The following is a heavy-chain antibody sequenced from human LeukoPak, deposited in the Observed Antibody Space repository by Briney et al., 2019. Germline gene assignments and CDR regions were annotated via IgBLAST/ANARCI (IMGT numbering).Heavy chain of an antibody. Sequence: SETLSLTCTVSGVSVRSFYWSWIQQPPGKGLECITYINYSGSTDHNPSLKSRLTISVDSSKNQFSLKLRSVTAADTAVYYCARRGLSGSLDYWGQGTLVTVSS. CDR3: ARRGLSGSLDY. J-gene: IGHJ4*02. D-gene: IGHD3-10*01. V-gene: IGHV4-59*08. CDR1: GVSVRSFY. CDR2: INYSGST.